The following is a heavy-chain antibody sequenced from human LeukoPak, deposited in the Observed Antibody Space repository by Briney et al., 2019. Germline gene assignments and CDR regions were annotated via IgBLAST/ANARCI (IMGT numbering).Heavy chain of an antibody. D-gene: IGHD3-10*01. J-gene: IGHJ5*02. CDR2: INPDSGGT. Sequence: ASVKVSCKASGYTFTGYYMHWVRQAPGQGLEWMGWINPDSGGTNYAQKFQGRVTMTRDTSISTAYMELSRLRSDDTAVYYCAGVPTPAGTFDPWGQGTLVTVSS. V-gene: IGHV1-2*02. CDR3: AGVPTPAGTFDP. CDR1: GYTFTGYY.